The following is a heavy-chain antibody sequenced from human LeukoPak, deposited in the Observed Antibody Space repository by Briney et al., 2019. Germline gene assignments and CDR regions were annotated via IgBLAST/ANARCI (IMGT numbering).Heavy chain of an antibody. CDR3: ARVMSGSGSKYFDY. V-gene: IGHV3-64*01. D-gene: IGHD3-10*01. CDR2: ISSTGETS. CDR1: GFTFSSFP. J-gene: IGHJ4*02. Sequence: PGGSLRLSCVASGFTFSSFPMHWVRKVPGKGLEYVSAISSTGETSYYANSVKDRFTISRDNSKNTLYLQMGSLRAEDMAVYYCARVMSGSGSKYFDYWGQGTLVTVSS.